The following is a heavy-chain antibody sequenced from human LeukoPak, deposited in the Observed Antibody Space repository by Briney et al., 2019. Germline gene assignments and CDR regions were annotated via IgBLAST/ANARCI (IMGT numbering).Heavy chain of an antibody. CDR1: GGSFSGYY. CDR3: AGGYGGWYPRYYFDY. V-gene: IGHV4-34*01. Sequence: PSETLSLTCAVYGGSFSGYYWSWIRQPPGKGLEWIGEINHSGSTNYNPSLKSRVTISVDTSKNQFSLKLSSVTAADTAVYYCAGGYGGWYPRYYFDYWGQGTLVTVSS. J-gene: IGHJ4*02. D-gene: IGHD6-19*01. CDR2: INHSGST.